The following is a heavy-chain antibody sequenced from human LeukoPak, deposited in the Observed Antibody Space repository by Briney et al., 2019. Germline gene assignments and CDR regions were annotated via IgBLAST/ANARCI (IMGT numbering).Heavy chain of an antibody. V-gene: IGHV3-30*03. CDR3: ASAFDI. CDR1: GFTFSSYG. J-gene: IGHJ3*02. CDR2: ISYDGSNK. Sequence: GGSLRLSCAASGFTFSSYGMHWVRQAPGKGLEWVAVISYDGSNKYYADSVKGRFTISRDNAKNSLYLQMNSLRAEDTAVYYCASAFDIWGQGTMVTVSS.